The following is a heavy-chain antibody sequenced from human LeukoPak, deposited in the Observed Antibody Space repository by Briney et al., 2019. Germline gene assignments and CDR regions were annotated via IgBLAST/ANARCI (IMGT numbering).Heavy chain of an antibody. J-gene: IGHJ4*02. D-gene: IGHD3-10*01. CDR2: ISVTGDMT. CDR1: GFTFSSYA. CDR3: AKSYITRYPLQYYFDL. V-gene: IGHV3-23*01. Sequence: PGGSLRLSCAASGFTFSSYAMSWLRQTPQKGLEWVSGISVTGDMTYYTDSVKGRFTISRDNSRTTLYLQLSSLRADDTAVYFCAKSYITRYPLQYYFDLWGQGAQVIVSS.